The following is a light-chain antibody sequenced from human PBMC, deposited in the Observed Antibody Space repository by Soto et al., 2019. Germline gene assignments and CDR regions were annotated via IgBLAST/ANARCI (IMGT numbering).Light chain of an antibody. V-gene: IGLV2-8*01. Sequence: QSALTQPPSASGSPGQSVTISCTGTSSDVGGYNDVSWYQQHPGKAPKLIIYEVSKRPSGVPDRFSGSKSGNTASLTISGLQPEDEADYYCSSYTTSNTRQIVFGTGTKVTVL. CDR3: SSYTTSNTRQIV. CDR1: SSDVGGYND. J-gene: IGLJ1*01. CDR2: EVS.